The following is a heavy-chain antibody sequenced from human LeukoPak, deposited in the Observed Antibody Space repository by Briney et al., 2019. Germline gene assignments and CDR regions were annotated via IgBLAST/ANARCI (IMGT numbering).Heavy chain of an antibody. Sequence: PGGSLRLSRAASGFTFSSYAMSWVRQAPGKGLEWVSALIDSGDTTYYADSVKGRFTISRDNSKNTLFLQMNSLTAEDTAIYYCVKEGGSFLTWFDSWGQGSLVTVSS. CDR3: VKEGGSFLTWFDS. CDR2: LIDSGDTT. V-gene: IGHV3-23*01. D-gene: IGHD2-15*01. J-gene: IGHJ5*01. CDR1: GFTFSSYA.